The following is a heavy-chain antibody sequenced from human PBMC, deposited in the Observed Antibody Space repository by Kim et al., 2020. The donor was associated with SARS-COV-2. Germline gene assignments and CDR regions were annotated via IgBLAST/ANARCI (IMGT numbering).Heavy chain of an antibody. CDR1: GGSVSSGSYY. V-gene: IGHV4-61*01. CDR2: IYYSGST. J-gene: IGHJ6*02. CDR3: ARDSWALRIVGATLYYYGMDV. D-gene: IGHD1-26*01. Sequence: SETLSLTCTVSGGSVSSGSYYWSWIRQPPGKGLEWIGYIYYSGSTNYNPSLKSRVTISVDTSKNQFSLKLSSVTAADTAVYYCARDSWALRIVGATLYYYGMDVWGQGTTVTVSS.